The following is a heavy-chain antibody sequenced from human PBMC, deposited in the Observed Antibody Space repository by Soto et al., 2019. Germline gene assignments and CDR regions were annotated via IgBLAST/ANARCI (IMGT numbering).Heavy chain of an antibody. D-gene: IGHD2-21*02. CDR2: INPNSGGT. CDR3: ARDLVVVTAIAADGMDV. J-gene: IGHJ6*02. CDR1: GYTFTGHY. Sequence: EASVKVSCKASGYTFTGHYMHWVRQAPGQGLEWMGWINPNSGGTNYAQRFQGRVTMTRDTSISTAYMELSRLRSDDTAVYYCARDLVVVTAIAADGMDVWGQGXTVTVSS. V-gene: IGHV1-2*02.